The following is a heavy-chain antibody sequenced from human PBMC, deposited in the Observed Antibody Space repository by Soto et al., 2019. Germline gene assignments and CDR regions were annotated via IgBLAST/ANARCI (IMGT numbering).Heavy chain of an antibody. CDR2: VYSSGNA. V-gene: IGHV4-59*01. J-gene: IGHJ4*02. Sequence: ASETLSLTCTVSGGSISGFYWSWIRQSPGKGLEWLGYVYSSGNANHNPSLNNRATISIDASKNQFSLKLNYVTTADTAVYYCARSDYYDSGGYYRRTSFDYWGQGTPVTVSS. CDR1: GGSISGFY. CDR3: ARSDYYDSGGYYRRTSFDY. D-gene: IGHD3-22*01.